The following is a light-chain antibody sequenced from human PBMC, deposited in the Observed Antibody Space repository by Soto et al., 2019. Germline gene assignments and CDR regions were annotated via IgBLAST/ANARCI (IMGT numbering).Light chain of an antibody. CDR3: QQYYSYPRT. Sequence: DIQMTQSPSTLSASVGDRVTITCRASQSISDSLAWYQQKPGKAPDLLISDVSSLERGVASRFSGSGSGTEFTLTISSLQSEDFATYYCQQYYSYPRTFGQGTMVDIK. CDR1: QSISDS. V-gene: IGKV1-5*01. CDR2: DVS. J-gene: IGKJ1*01.